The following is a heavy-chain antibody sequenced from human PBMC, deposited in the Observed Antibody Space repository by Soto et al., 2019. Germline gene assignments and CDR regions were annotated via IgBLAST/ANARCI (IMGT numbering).Heavy chain of an antibody. V-gene: IGHV1-24*01. CDR3: ATVGVMTTVTRGYYYYYMDV. J-gene: IGHJ6*03. CDR1: GYTLTELS. D-gene: IGHD4-17*01. Sequence: ASVKVSCKVSGYTLTELSMHWVRQAPGKGLEWMGGFDPEDGETIYAQKFQGRVTMTEDTSTDTAYMELSSLRSEDTAVYYCATVGVMTTVTRGYYYYYMDVWGKGTTVTVSS. CDR2: FDPEDGET.